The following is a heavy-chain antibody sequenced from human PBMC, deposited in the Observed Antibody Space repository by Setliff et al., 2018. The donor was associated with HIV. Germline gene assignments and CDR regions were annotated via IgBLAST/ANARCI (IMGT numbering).Heavy chain of an antibody. Sequence: PSETLSLTCTVSGGSISSISYYWGWIRQPPGKGLEWIGSIYYSGSTYYNPSLTSRVTISVDTSNNQFSLKLNAVTAADTAMYYCARHPPYCSGGSCYRGRGYYFDYWGQGTLVTVSS. CDR1: GGSISSISYY. CDR2: IYYSGST. V-gene: IGHV4-39*01. D-gene: IGHD2-15*01. CDR3: ARHPPYCSGGSCYRGRGYYFDY. J-gene: IGHJ4*02.